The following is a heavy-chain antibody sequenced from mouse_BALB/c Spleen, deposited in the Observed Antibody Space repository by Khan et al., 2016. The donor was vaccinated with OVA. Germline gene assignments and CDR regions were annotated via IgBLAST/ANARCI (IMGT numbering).Heavy chain of an antibody. CDR2: INTHSGVP. CDR3: ARGGAAYYRNDGGAMEY. J-gene: IGHJ4*01. CDR1: GYTFTTAG. V-gene: IGHV9-4*02. Sequence: SGPELKKPGETVRISCKASGYTFTTAGMQWVQKMPGKGLKWIGWINTHSGVPKYAEDFKGRFAFSLETSASTAYLQITNLKNEDTATYFCARGGAAYYRNDGGAMEYWGQGTSVTVSS. D-gene: IGHD2-14*01.